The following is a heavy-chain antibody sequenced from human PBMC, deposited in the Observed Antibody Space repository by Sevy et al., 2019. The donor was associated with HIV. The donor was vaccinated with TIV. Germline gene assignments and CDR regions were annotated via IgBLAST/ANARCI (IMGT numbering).Heavy chain of an antibody. D-gene: IGHD3-22*01. Sequence: GGSLRLSCAASRFTFSTHAMHWVRQAPGKGLEWVAIISYDGNIEYYPDSVKGRFTISRDDSKNTLYLQMNSLRSEDTALYYCARDLGYESTGYLPLFDNWGQGTLVTVSS. J-gene: IGHJ4*02. CDR1: RFTFSTHA. V-gene: IGHV3-30-3*01. CDR3: ARDLGYESTGYLPLFDN. CDR2: ISYDGNIE.